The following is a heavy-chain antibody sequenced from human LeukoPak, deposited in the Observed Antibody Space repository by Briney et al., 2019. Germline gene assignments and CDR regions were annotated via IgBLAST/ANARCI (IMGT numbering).Heavy chain of an antibody. J-gene: IGHJ4*02. V-gene: IGHV5-51*01. D-gene: IGHD4-17*01. Sequence: GESLKISCKGSGYSFTSYWIGWVRRTPGKGLEWMGIIYPGDSDTRYSSSFQGQVTISADKSISTAYLQWSSLKASDTAMYYCASTLGTVTTMYFDYWGQGTLVTVSS. CDR1: GYSFTSYW. CDR3: ASTLGTVTTMYFDY. CDR2: IYPGDSDT.